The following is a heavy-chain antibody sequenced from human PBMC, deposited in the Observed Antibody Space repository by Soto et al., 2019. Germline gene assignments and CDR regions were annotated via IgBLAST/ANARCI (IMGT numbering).Heavy chain of an antibody. CDR1: GFTFSSYS. V-gene: IGHV3-21*01. J-gene: IGHJ6*02. CDR2: ISSSSSYI. Sequence: GGSLRLSCAASGFTFSSYSMNWVRQAPGKGLEWVSSISSSSSYIYYADSVKGRFTISRDNAKNSLYLQMNSLRAEDTAVYYCARVQAGESRMGTLYYYYYGMDVWGQGTTVTVSS. CDR3: ARVQAGESRMGTLYYYYYGMDV. D-gene: IGHD7-27*01.